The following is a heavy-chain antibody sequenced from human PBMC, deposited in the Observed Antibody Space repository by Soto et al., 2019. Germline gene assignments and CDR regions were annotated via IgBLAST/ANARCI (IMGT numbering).Heavy chain of an antibody. CDR1: GDSINNRSYY. CDR3: ARQRTSVVTQAYFDA. CDR2: IYYSGST. Sequence: SETLSLTCTVTGDSINNRSYYWGWIRQPPGKGIEWIGSIYYSGSTYNNPSLKSRVSMSVDTSKNQFSLKLRSVTAADTAIYYCARQRTSVVTQAYFDAWGQGSLVT. J-gene: IGHJ4*02. D-gene: IGHD2-21*02. V-gene: IGHV4-39*01.